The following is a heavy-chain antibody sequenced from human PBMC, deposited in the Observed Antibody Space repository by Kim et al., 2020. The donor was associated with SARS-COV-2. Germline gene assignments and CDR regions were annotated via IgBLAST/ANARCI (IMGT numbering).Heavy chain of an antibody. D-gene: IGHD5-12*01. Sequence: SGTLSLTCTVSGGSISSGGYYWSWIRQHPGKGLEWIGYIYYSGSTYYNPSLKSRVTISVDTSKNQFSLKLSAVTAADTAVYYCARDELRGAGGYNIRWAFDIWGQGTMVTVSS. V-gene: IGHV4-31*03. CDR2: IYYSGST. CDR1: GGSISSGGYY. CDR3: ARDELRGAGGYNIRWAFDI. J-gene: IGHJ3*02.